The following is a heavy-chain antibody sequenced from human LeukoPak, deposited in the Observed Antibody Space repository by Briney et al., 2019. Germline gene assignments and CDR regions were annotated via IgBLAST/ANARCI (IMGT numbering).Heavy chain of an antibody. V-gene: IGHV4-38-2*01. CDR3: ARLTKELRYFDWLCYFDY. Sequence: SETLSLTCAVSGYSISSGYYWGWIRQPPGKGLEWIGSIYHSGSTYYNPSLKSRVTISVDTSKNQFSLKLSSVTAADTAVYYCARLTKELRYFDWLCYFDYWGLGTLVTVSS. CDR1: GYSISSGYY. D-gene: IGHD3-9*01. CDR2: IYHSGST. J-gene: IGHJ4*02.